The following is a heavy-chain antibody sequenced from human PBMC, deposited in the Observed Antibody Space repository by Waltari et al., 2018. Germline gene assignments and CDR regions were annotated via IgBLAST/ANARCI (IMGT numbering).Heavy chain of an antibody. J-gene: IGHJ4*02. V-gene: IGHV3-30*01. Sequence: QVQLVESGGGVVQPGRSLGLSCAASEFTFINYAFHWVRQATGKGLGWVAAIAADGNKAFYADSVKGRFTISRDNSKNTVYLQLNSLKPDDPAMYYCAIDWRYYTGPDYWGQGTLVAVSS. CDR1: EFTFINYA. D-gene: IGHD3-3*01. CDR2: IAADGNKA. CDR3: AIDWRYYTGPDY.